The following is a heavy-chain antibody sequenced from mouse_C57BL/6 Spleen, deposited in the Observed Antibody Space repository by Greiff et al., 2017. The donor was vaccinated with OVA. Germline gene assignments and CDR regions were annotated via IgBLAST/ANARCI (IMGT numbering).Heavy chain of an antibody. D-gene: IGHD1-1*01. V-gene: IGHV5-17*01. Sequence: VQLMESGGGLVKPGGSLKLSCAASGFTFSDYGMHWVRQAPEKGLEWVAYISSGSSTIYYADTVKGRFTISRDNAKNTLFLQMTSLRSEDTAMYYCARSLLGYYYAMDYWGQGTSVTVSS. CDR1: GFTFSDYG. CDR2: ISSGSSTI. J-gene: IGHJ4*01. CDR3: ARSLLGYYYAMDY.